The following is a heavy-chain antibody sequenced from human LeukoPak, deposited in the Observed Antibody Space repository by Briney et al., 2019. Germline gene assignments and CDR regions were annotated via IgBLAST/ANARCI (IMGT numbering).Heavy chain of an antibody. D-gene: IGHD1-26*01. CDR3: VKRSGNYYYFDY. V-gene: IGHV3-9*01. J-gene: IGHJ4*02. CDR2: ISWNSGHV. Sequence: PGRSLRLSCAASGFTFDDYAMHWVRQAPGKGLEWVSGISWNSGHVGYADSVKGRFTISRDNAKNSLYLQMNSLRAEDTALYYCVKRSGNYYYFDYWGQGTLVTVSS. CDR1: GFTFDDYA.